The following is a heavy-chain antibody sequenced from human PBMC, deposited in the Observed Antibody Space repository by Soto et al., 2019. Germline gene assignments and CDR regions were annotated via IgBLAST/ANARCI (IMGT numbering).Heavy chain of an antibody. D-gene: IGHD2-15*01. J-gene: IGHJ4*01. Sequence: EVQLVESGGGLVQPGGSLRLSCAASGFTFSSYWMHWVRQAPGKGLVWVSRINSDGGSTSYADSVKGRFTISRDNAKNTLDLQRNSLRSADTAVYYWARDLGYYSSDSCYGAGYWGHGTRVTVSS. CDR2: INSDGGST. V-gene: IGHV3-74*01. CDR1: GFTFSSYW. CDR3: ARDLGYYSSDSCYGAGY.